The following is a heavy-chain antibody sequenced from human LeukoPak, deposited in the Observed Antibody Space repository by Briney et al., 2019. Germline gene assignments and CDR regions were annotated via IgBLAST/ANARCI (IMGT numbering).Heavy chain of an antibody. D-gene: IGHD3-22*01. CDR1: GFTFSSYG. CDR3: ANSPTAVVAIYR. V-gene: IGHV3-30*02. Sequence: TGGSLRLSCAASGFTFSSYGMHWVRHAPGKGLEWVAFIRYDGSNKYYADSVKGRFTISRDNSKNTLYLQMNSLRAEDTAVYYCANSPTAVVAIYRWGQGTLVTVSS. CDR2: IRYDGSNK. J-gene: IGHJ4*02.